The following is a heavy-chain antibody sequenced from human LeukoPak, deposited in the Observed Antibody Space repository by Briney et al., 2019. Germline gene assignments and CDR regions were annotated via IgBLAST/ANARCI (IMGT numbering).Heavy chain of an antibody. D-gene: IGHD5-18*01. CDR3: ARDRGGYTYSHDY. CDR2: IYHDGST. CDR1: GGSISSYY. V-gene: IGHV4-59*12. J-gene: IGHJ4*02. Sequence: SETLSLTCTVSGGSISSYYWSWIRQPPEKGLEWIGEIYHDGSTNYNPSLKSRVTISMDKSKNQLSLKLNFVTAADTVVYYCARDRGGYTYSHDYWGQGTLVTVSS.